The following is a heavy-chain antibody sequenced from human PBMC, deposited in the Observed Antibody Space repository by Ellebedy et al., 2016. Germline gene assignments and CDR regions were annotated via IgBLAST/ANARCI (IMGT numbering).Heavy chain of an antibody. V-gene: IGHV1-3*01. CDR1: GYTFSSYA. D-gene: IGHD4-17*01. J-gene: IGHJ4*02. Sequence: ASVKVSCXASGYTFSSYAMYWVRQAPGQSLEWMGWINAGNGNTKYSQKFQGRVTFARDTSASTAYMELSSLRSEDTAVYYCARGFIRGGGYGDFVSKWGQGALVTVSS. CDR2: INAGNGNT. CDR3: ARGFIRGGGYGDFVSK.